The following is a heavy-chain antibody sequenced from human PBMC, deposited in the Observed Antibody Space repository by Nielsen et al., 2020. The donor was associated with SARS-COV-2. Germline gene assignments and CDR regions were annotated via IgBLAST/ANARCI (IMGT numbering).Heavy chain of an antibody. J-gene: IGHJ4*02. V-gene: IGHV3-23*01. CDR3: AGGGDSVVVVAADFDY. Sequence: GESLKISCAASGFTFSSYAMSWVRQAPGKGLEWVSAISGSGGSTYYADSVKGRFTISRDNSKNTLYLQMNSLRAEDTAVYYCAGGGDSVVVVAADFDYWGQGTLVTVSS. D-gene: IGHD2-15*01. CDR2: ISGSGGST. CDR1: GFTFSSYA.